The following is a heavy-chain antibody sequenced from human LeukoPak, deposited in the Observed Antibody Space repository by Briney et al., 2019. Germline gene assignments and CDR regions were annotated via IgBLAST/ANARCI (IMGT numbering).Heavy chain of an antibody. D-gene: IGHD3-22*01. Sequence: GGSLRLSCAASGFTFSSYSMNWVRQAPGKGLEWVSVIYSGGSTYYADSVKGRFTISRDNSKNTLYLQMNSLRAEDTAVYYCARVMALWHYDSSGGAFDIWGQGTMVTVSS. V-gene: IGHV3-66*01. CDR3: ARVMALWHYDSSGGAFDI. CDR2: IYSGGST. J-gene: IGHJ3*02. CDR1: GFTFSSYS.